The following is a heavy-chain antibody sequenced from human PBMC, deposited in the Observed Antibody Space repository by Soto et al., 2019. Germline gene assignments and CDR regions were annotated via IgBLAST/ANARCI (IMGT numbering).Heavy chain of an antibody. V-gene: IGHV3-74*01. J-gene: IGHJ3*02. Sequence: GGSLRLSCAASGFTFSSYWMHWVRQAPGKGLVWVSRINSDGSSTSYADSVKGRFTISRDNAKNTLYLQVNSLRAEDTAVYYCARDFPWGGSGSYYIYDAFDIWGQGTMVTVSS. CDR2: INSDGSST. CDR1: GFTFSSYW. D-gene: IGHD3-10*01. CDR3: ARDFPWGGSGSYYIYDAFDI.